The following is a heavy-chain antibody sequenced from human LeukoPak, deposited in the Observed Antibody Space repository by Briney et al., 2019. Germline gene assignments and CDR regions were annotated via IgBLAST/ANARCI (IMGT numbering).Heavy chain of an antibody. Sequence: PSETLSLTCTVSGGSMSGTSYYWGWIRQPPGKGLEWIGSIYYSGSTYYSPSFKSRVTISIATSKNQFSLRLTSVTAADTAVYYRARSTVTSYNFFDPWGQGTLVTVSS. V-gene: IGHV4-39*01. J-gene: IGHJ5*02. CDR2: IYYSGST. D-gene: IGHD4-17*01. CDR1: GGSMSGTSYY. CDR3: ARSTVTSYNFFDP.